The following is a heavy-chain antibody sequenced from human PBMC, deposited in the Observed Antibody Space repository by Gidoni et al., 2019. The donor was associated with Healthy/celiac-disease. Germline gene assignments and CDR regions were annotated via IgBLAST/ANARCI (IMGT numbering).Heavy chain of an antibody. D-gene: IGHD1-26*01. J-gene: IGHJ4*02. CDR2: SYYSWST. V-gene: IGHV4-31*03. Sequence: QVQLQESGPGLVKPSQNLSLTCTVSGGPISSGSYFWSWIRQHPGKGLEWIGYSYYSWSTYYNPSLKIRVTISVDTSKNQFSLKLSSVTAADTAVYYCAREGGYNAFDYWGQGTLVTVSS. CDR1: GGPISSGSYF. CDR3: AREGGYNAFDY.